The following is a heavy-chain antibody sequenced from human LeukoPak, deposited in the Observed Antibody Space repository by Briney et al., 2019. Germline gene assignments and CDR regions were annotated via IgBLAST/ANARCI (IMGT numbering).Heavy chain of an antibody. Sequence: GGSLRLSCAASGFTVSNNFMGWVRQAPGKGLDWVAVINSVGATYYADSVKGRFTISRDTSENTLHLQMSSLTADDTGMYYCARPTSGTYVDYWAREPWSASPQ. D-gene: IGHD1-26*01. CDR2: INSVGAT. J-gene: IGHJ4*02. V-gene: IGHV3-53*01. CDR1: GFTVSNNF. CDR3: ARPTSGTYVDY.